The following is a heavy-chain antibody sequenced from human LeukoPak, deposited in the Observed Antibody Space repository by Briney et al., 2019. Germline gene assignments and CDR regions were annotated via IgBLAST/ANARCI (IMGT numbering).Heavy chain of an antibody. V-gene: IGHV1-69*01. Sequence: SVTVSCKASGATFTSYAISWVRQAPGQGRELMGVIIPIFGTANYAQKFQGRVTITADESTSTAYMELSSLRSEDTAVYYCARGYYGSGSYYFDYWGQGTLVTVSS. CDR3: ARGYYGSGSYYFDY. D-gene: IGHD3-10*01. CDR1: GATFTSYA. CDR2: IIPIFGTA. J-gene: IGHJ4*02.